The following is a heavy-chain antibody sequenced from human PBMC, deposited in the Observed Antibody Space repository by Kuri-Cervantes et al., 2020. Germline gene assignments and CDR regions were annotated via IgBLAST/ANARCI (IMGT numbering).Heavy chain of an antibody. CDR3: ARLPPEGPWSYYGMDV. CDR1: GFTFSSYW. D-gene: IGHD1-14*01. V-gene: IGHV3-7*01. J-gene: IGHJ6*02. CDR2: IKQDGSEK. Sequence: GESLKISCAASGFTFSSYWMSWVRQAPGKGLEWVANIKQDGSEKYYVDSVKGRFTISRDNAKNSLYLQMNSLRAEDTAVYYCARLPPEGPWSYYGMDVWGQGTTVTVSS.